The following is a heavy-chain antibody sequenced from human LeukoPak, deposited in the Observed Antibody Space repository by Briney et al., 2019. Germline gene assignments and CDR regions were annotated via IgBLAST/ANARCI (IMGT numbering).Heavy chain of an antibody. J-gene: IGHJ4*02. Sequence: GGSLRLSCVASGFTFSNFWMSWVRQAPGKGLEWVANIKKDGSEKFYTDSVEGRFTISRDNAKNSLHLQMNSLRAEDRAVYYCAREGGRAGFDYWGQGTLVTVSS. CDR1: GFTFSNFW. D-gene: IGHD3-16*01. V-gene: IGHV3-7*03. CDR3: AREGGRAGFDY. CDR2: IKKDGSEK.